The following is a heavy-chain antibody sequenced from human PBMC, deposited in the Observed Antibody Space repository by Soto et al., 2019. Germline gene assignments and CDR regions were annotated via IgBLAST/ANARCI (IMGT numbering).Heavy chain of an antibody. V-gene: IGHV1-18*01. CDR2: TSAYNGNT. CDR3: ARGGCSGGSCPPNWFDP. D-gene: IGHD2-15*01. CDR1: GYTFSRYG. Sequence: QVQLVQSGAEVKKPGASVKVSCKASGYTFSRYGISWVRQAPGQGLEWMGWTSAYNGNTNYAQKLQGRVTMTTDTSTTTAYMELRSLRSDDTAVYYCARGGCSGGSCPPNWFDPWGQGTLVTVSS. J-gene: IGHJ5*02.